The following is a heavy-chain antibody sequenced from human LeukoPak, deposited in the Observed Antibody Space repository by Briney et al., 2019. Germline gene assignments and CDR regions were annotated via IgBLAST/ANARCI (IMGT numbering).Heavy chain of an antibody. CDR3: ARVDSSGYFDY. CDR1: GGSISNYY. Sequence: SETLSLTCTVSGGSISNYYWSWIRQPPGKGLEWIGYIYYSGSTNYNPSLKSRVTISVDTSKNQFSLKLSSVTAADTAVYYCARVDSSGYFDYWGQGTLVTVSS. D-gene: IGHD6-6*01. J-gene: IGHJ4*02. CDR2: IYYSGST. V-gene: IGHV4-59*01.